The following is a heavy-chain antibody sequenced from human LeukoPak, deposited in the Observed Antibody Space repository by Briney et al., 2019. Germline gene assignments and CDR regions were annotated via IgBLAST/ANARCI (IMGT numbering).Heavy chain of an antibody. V-gene: IGHV4-34*01. D-gene: IGHD4-17*01. Sequence: PSETLSLTCAVSGVSFNDYYWSWVRQTPGKGLEWIGEINHSGYTNDSPPLKSRVTLSIDTSRKQFSLNLRSVTVADTGIYYCTRMTTGHDYWGQGTLVTVSS. J-gene: IGHJ4*02. CDR2: INHSGYT. CDR1: GVSFNDYY. CDR3: TRMTTGHDY.